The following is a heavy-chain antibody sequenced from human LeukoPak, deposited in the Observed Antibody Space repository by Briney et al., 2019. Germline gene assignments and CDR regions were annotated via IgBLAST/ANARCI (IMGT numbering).Heavy chain of an antibody. V-gene: IGHV3-74*01. Sequence: GGSLRLSCAASRLTFSDFWMHWVRQPPGKGLVWVALVKGDGRTTIYADSVKGRFTISRDNAKNTLYLQMNSLRADDSGVYYCATGHSYGYDYWGQGVLVTVSS. CDR2: VKGDGRTT. CDR3: ATGHSYGYDY. J-gene: IGHJ4*02. D-gene: IGHD5-18*01. CDR1: RLTFSDFW.